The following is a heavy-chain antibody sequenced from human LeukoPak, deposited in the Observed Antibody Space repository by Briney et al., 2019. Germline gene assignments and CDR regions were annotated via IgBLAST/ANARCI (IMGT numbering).Heavy chain of an antibody. V-gene: IGHV3-30*03. CDR2: IAFDGSNE. Sequence: PGRSLRLSCAASGFTFSSYSMHWVRQSPGRGLEWLSFIAFDGSNEFYADSLKGRFTISRDNSKDTLYLQMNSLRAEDTALYYCAREEHDYVWGSYRYYYYYGIDVWGQGTTVTVSS. D-gene: IGHD3-16*02. CDR1: GFTFSSYS. J-gene: IGHJ6*02. CDR3: AREEHDYVWGSYRYYYYYGIDV.